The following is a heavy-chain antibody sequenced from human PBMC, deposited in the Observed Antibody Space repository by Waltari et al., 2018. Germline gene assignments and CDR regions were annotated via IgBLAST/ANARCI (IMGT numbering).Heavy chain of an antibody. CDR2: IYYSGST. V-gene: IGHV4-59*01. CDR3: ASQYYDFWSGYYTPPQGFDP. D-gene: IGHD3-3*01. J-gene: IGHJ5*02. CDR1: GGSISSYY. Sequence: QVQLQESGPGLVKPSETLSLTCPVSGGSISSYYWSWIRQPPGKGLEWIGYIYYSGSTNYNPSLKSRVTISVDTSKNQFSLKLSSVTAADTAVYYCASQYYDFWSGYYTPPQGFDPWGQGTLVTVSS.